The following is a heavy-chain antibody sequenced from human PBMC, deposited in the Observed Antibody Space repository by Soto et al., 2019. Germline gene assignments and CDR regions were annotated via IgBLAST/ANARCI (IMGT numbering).Heavy chain of an antibody. CDR3: ARDSSSWYQAPPGVDWFDP. CDR2: ISAYNGNT. J-gene: IGHJ5*02. D-gene: IGHD6-13*01. Sequence: ASVKVSRKASGYTFTSYGISWVRQAPGQGLEWMGWISAYNGNTNYAQKLQGRVTMTTDTSTSTAYMELRSLRSDDTAVYYCARDSSSWYQAPPGVDWFDPWGQGTLVTVSS. CDR1: GYTFTSYG. V-gene: IGHV1-18*04.